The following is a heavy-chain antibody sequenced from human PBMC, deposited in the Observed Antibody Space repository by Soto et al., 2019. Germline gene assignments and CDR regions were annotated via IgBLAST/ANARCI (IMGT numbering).Heavy chain of an antibody. CDR2: IVTAGDT. CDR3: ARAGRREYYYYMDV. J-gene: IGHJ6*03. Sequence: GGSLRLSCAASGVTFSSYDMDWVRQATGKGLEWVSAIVTAGDTYYPGSVKGRFTISRENAKNSLYLQMNSLRAGDTAVYYCARAGRREYYYYMDVWGKGTTVTVSS. D-gene: IGHD1-26*01. CDR1: GVTFSSYD. V-gene: IGHV3-13*01.